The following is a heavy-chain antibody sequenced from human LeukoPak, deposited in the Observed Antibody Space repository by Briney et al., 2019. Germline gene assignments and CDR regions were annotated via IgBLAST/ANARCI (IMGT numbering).Heavy chain of an antibody. Sequence: SETLSLTCTVSGGSISSGGYYWSWIRQHPGKGLEWIGYIYYSGSTYYNPSLKSRVTISVDTSKNRFSLKLSSATAADTAVYYCVRERWVYDWFDPWGQGTLVTVSS. CDR3: VRERWVYDWFDP. CDR1: GGSISSGGYY. CDR2: IYYSGST. J-gene: IGHJ5*02. D-gene: IGHD5-24*01. V-gene: IGHV4-31*03.